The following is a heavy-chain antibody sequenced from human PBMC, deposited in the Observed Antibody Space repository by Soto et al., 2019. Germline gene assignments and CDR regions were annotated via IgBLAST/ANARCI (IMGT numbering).Heavy chain of an antibody. J-gene: IGHJ5*02. Sequence: EVQLVESGGGLVQPGGSLRLSCAASGFTFSSYDMHWVRQATGKGLEWVSAIGTAGDTYYPGSVKGRFTISRENAKNSLYLQMTSLRAGDTAVYYCARGSGDSYYNWFDPWGQGTLVTVSS. CDR2: IGTAGDT. D-gene: IGHD4-17*01. CDR1: GFTFSSYD. CDR3: ARGSGDSYYNWFDP. V-gene: IGHV3-13*04.